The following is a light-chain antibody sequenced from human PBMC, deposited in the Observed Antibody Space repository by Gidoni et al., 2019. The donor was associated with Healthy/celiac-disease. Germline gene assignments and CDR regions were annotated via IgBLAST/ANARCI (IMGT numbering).Light chain of an antibody. CDR2: QDS. J-gene: IGLJ1*01. Sequence: SYELTQPPSVSVSPGQTASITCPGAKLGDNYACWYQQKPGQSPVLVIYQDSKRPSGIPERFSGSNSGNTATLTISGTQAMDEDDYYCQAWDSSTAGVFGTGTKVTVL. CDR1: KLGDNY. V-gene: IGLV3-1*01. CDR3: QAWDSSTAGV.